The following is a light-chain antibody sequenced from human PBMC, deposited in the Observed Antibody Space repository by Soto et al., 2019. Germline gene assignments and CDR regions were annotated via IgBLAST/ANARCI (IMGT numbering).Light chain of an antibody. CDR3: QQSSRSPVT. Sequence: EIVLTQSPGTLSLSPGERATLSCGASQRISSDYLAWYQQKPGQVPRLLMSAASTRATGIPDRFTGSGSGTDFTLTISRLEPEDFAVYYCQQSSRSPVTFGQGTRLEI. J-gene: IGKJ5*01. CDR1: QRISSDY. V-gene: IGKV3-20*01. CDR2: AAS.